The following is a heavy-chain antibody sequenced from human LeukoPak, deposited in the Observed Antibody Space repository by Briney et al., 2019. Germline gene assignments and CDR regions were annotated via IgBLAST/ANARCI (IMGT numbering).Heavy chain of an antibody. CDR3: AKTSRGNSGYDSPFDY. D-gene: IGHD5-12*01. Sequence: PGGSLRLSCAASGFTFSSYTMSWVRQAPGKGLEWVSAIIGSGGNTYYADSVKGRFTISRDNSKNTLYLQMNSLRAEDTAIYYCAKTSRGNSGYDSPFDYWGQGTLVTVSS. CDR1: GFTFSSYT. V-gene: IGHV3-23*01. CDR2: IIGSGGNT. J-gene: IGHJ4*02.